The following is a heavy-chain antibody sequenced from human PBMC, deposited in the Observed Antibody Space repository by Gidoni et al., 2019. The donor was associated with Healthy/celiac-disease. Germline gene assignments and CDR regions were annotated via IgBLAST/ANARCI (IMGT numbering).Heavy chain of an antibody. CDR2: ISGSGGST. CDR1: GFTFSSYA. Sequence: EVQLLESGGGLVQPGGSLRLSCAASGFTFSSYAMSWVRQAPGKGLEWVSAISGSGGSTYYADSVKGRFTISRDNSKNTLYLQMNSLRAEDTAVYYCAKDTVTTPPYYYYYGMDVWGQGTTVTVSS. J-gene: IGHJ6*02. CDR3: AKDTVTTPPYYYYYGMDV. D-gene: IGHD4-17*01. V-gene: IGHV3-23*01.